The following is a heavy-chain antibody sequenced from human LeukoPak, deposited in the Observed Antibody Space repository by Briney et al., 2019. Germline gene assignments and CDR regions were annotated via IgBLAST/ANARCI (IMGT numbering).Heavy chain of an antibody. CDR2: IYYSGST. D-gene: IGHD6-13*01. CDR3: ARDRPYSSSWSDAFDI. V-gene: IGHV4-59*01. CDR1: GGSISSYY. Sequence: PSETLSLTCTVSGGSISSYYWSWIRQPPGKGLEWIGYIYYSGSTNYNPSLKSRVTISVDTSKNQFSLKLSSVTAADTAVYYCARDRPYSSSWSDAFDIWGQGTMVTVSS. J-gene: IGHJ3*02.